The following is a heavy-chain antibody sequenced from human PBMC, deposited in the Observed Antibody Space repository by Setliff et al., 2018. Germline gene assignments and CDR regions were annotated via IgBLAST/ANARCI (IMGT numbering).Heavy chain of an antibody. D-gene: IGHD3-10*01. J-gene: IGHJ3*02. Sequence: GGSLRLSCAASGFTFSRYYMQWVRQAPGKGLAWVSYIGESGNNIHYADSVKGRFTISRDNAKNSLYLQMNSLRAEDTAVYYCVKTHWDTWIRGAFDIWGQGTMVTVSS. V-gene: IGHV3-48*03. CDR1: GFTFSRYY. CDR2: IGESGNNI. CDR3: VKTHWDTWIRGAFDI.